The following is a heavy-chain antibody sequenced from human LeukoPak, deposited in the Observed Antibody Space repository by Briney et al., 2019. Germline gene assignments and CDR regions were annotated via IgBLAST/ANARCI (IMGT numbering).Heavy chain of an antibody. CDR2: IYYSGST. J-gene: IGHJ5*02. CDR1: GGSISGYY. Sequence: SETLSLTCTVSGGSISGYYWSWIRQPPGKGLEWIGYIYYSGSTNYNPSLKSRVTISVDTSKNQFSLKLSSVTAADTAVYYCARANYDFWSGQTNWFDPWGQGTLVTVSS. CDR3: ARANYDFWSGQTNWFDP. V-gene: IGHV4-59*01. D-gene: IGHD3-3*01.